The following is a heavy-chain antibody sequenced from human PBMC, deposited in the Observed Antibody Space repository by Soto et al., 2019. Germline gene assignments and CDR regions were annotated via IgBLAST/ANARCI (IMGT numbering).Heavy chain of an antibody. D-gene: IGHD2-15*01. V-gene: IGHV3-30*04. CDR2: ISYDGTNQ. CDR1: GFTFSLYA. J-gene: IGHJ4*02. CDR3: ARAPSAFRIGPQAASRGPDY. Sequence: QVQLVESGGGVVQPGRSLRLSCAASGFTFSLYAVHWVRQAPGKGLEWVAIISYDGTNQHYADSVKGRFTISRDNSNKTLFLHMNGLRTDDTAIYFCARAPSAFRIGPQAASRGPDYWGQGTLVIVSS.